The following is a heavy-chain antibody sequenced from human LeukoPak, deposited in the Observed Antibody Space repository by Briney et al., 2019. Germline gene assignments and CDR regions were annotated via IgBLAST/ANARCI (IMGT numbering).Heavy chain of an antibody. J-gene: IGHJ6*02. D-gene: IGHD6-13*01. CDR3: AIRSPLWAAAGYYGMDV. CDR2: IYYSGST. Sequence: SETLSLTCTVSGGSISSYYWSWIRQPPGKGLEWIGYIYYSGSTNYNPSHKSRVTISVDTSKNQFSLKLSSVTAADTAVYYCAIRSPLWAAAGYYGMDVWGQGTTVTVSS. V-gene: IGHV4-59*01. CDR1: GGSISSYY.